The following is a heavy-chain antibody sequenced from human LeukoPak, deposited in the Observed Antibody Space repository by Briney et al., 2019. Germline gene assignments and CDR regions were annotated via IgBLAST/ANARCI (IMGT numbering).Heavy chain of an antibody. D-gene: IGHD4-11*01. V-gene: IGHV3-74*01. CDR1: GFTFSSYW. CDR3: ARDLMTTNWFDP. CDR2: INTDGSGA. Sequence: GGSLRLSCAASGFTFSSYWMHWVRQAPGKGLVWVSHINTDGSGANYADSVKGRFTISRDNAKNTLYLQMNSLRAEDTAVYYCARDLMTTNWFDPWGQGTLVTVSS. J-gene: IGHJ5*02.